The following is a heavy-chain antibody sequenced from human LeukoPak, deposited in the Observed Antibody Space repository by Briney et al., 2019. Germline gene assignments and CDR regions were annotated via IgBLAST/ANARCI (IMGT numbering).Heavy chain of an antibody. CDR1: GGSISISSHY. Sequence: SETLSLTCTISGGSISISSHYWGWIRQPPGKGLEWIGNIYYSGHTYYNPSLKSRVTISVDTSQNQVSLKVNSVTAADTAVYYCVRMSVASLLLYGMDVWGQGTTVTVSS. V-gene: IGHV4-39*01. CDR2: IYYSGHT. D-gene: IGHD5/OR15-5a*01. J-gene: IGHJ6*02. CDR3: VRMSVASLLLYGMDV.